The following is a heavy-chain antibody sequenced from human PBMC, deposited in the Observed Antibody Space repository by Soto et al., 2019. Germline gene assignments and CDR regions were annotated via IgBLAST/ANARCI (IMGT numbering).Heavy chain of an antibody. J-gene: IGHJ6*03. CDR1: GFTVSSNY. D-gene: IGHD3-10*01. V-gene: IGHV3-66*01. CDR3: ARARGGRSYMDV. CDR2: IYSGGST. Sequence: GGSLRLSCAASGFTVSSNYMSWVRQAPGKGLEWVSVIYSGGSTYYADSVKGRFTISRDNSKSTLYLQMNSLRAEDTAVYHCARARGGRSYMDVWGKGTTVTVSS.